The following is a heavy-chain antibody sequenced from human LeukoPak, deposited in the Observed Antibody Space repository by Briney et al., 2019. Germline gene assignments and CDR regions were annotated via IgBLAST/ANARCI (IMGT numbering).Heavy chain of an antibody. CDR3: ARLNELTMVRGVLYYFDY. V-gene: IGHV1-2*02. J-gene: IGHJ4*02. CDR1: GYTFTGYY. D-gene: IGHD3-10*01. Sequence: VASVKVSCKASGYTFTGYYMHWVRQAPGQGLEWMGWINPNSGGTNYAQKFQGRVTMTRDTSISTAYMELSRLRSDDTAVYYCARLNELTMVRGVLYYFDYWGQGTLVTVSS. CDR2: INPNSGGT.